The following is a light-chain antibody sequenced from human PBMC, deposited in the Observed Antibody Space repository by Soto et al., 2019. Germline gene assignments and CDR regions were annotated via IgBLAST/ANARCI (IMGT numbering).Light chain of an antibody. CDR3: AAWDDSLSGLV. CDR1: SSNIGSHS. V-gene: IGLV1-47*01. Sequence: QSVLTQPPSASGTPGQRVTISCSGSSSNIGSHSVYWYQQLPGTAPKLLIYRNNQRPSGVPDRFSGSKSGTSASLAISGLRYEDEADYYCAAWDDSLSGLVFGGGTKLTVL. CDR2: RNN. J-gene: IGLJ2*01.